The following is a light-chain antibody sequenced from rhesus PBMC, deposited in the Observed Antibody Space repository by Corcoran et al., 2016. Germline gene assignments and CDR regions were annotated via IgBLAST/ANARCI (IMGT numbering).Light chain of an antibody. J-gene: IGKJ1*01. V-gene: IGKV1-16*01. CDR3: QQYNSVAPT. Sequence: DIQMTQSPSSLSVSVGDKVTITCQASQSLSSWLAWYQQKPGKALKPLIHKASSLESGVPSRFSGSGCWTDFTLTISSLQPEDFGSYYCQQYNSVAPTFGQGTKVEIK. CDR2: KAS. CDR1: QSLSSW.